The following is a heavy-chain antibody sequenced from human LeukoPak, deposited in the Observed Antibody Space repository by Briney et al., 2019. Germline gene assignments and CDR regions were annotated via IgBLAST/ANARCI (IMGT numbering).Heavy chain of an antibody. D-gene: IGHD4-23*01. CDR2: IYTSGST. J-gene: IGHJ4*02. CDR1: GGSFSGYY. V-gene: IGHV4-59*10. Sequence: SETLSLTCAVYGGSFSGYYWSWIRQPAGKGLEWIGRIYTSGSTNYNPSLKSRVTMSVDTSKDQFSLKLTSVTAADTAMYYCARVSRGNSVGGDYWGQGTLVTVSS. CDR3: ARVSRGNSVGGDY.